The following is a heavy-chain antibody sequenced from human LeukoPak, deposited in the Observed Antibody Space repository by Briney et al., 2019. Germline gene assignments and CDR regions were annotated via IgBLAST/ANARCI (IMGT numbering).Heavy chain of an antibody. D-gene: IGHD6-19*01. V-gene: IGHV4-59*01. Sequence: SETLSLTCTVSGGSIINYYWTWIRQPPGKGLEWIGSIYHNGGTNYNPSLESRVTMSVDTSKNQFFLKMTSVAAADTAVYYCAKVVSGWFDPWGQGTLVTVSS. CDR1: GGSIINYY. CDR2: IYHNGGT. J-gene: IGHJ5*02. CDR3: AKVVSGWFDP.